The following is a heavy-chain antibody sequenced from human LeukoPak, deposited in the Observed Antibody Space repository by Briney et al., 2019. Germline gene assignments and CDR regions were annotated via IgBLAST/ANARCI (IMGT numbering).Heavy chain of an antibody. Sequence: PGGSLRLSCAASGFTFSSYTMNWVRQAPGKGLEWVSSISSRSTSIYYADSLKGRFTISRDNAKNSLYLQMDSLRAEDTAVYYCARSPDSGYDTRFDFWGQGTLVTVSS. D-gene: IGHD5-12*01. CDR3: ARSPDSGYDTRFDF. J-gene: IGHJ4*02. CDR1: GFTFSSYT. CDR2: ISSRSTSI. V-gene: IGHV3-21*01.